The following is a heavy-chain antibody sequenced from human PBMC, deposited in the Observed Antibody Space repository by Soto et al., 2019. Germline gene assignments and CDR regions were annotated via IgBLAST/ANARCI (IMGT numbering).Heavy chain of an antibody. CDR1: GGSISSYY. CDR2: IYYSGST. D-gene: IGHD5-12*01. V-gene: IGHV4-59*01. CDR3: ARVGSSGYDTDYYMDV. Sequence: SETLSLTCTVSGGSISSYYWSWIRQPPGKGLEWIGYIYYSGSTNYNPSLKSRVTISVDTSKNQFSLKLSSVTAADTAVYYCARVGSSGYDTDYYMDVWGKGTTVTVSS. J-gene: IGHJ6*03.